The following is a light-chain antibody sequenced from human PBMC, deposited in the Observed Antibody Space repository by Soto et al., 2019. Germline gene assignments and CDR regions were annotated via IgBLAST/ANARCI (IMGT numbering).Light chain of an antibody. CDR2: AAS. J-gene: IGKJ1*01. V-gene: IGKV1-6*01. Sequence: ANQMTQSPSSLSSSXGDGITISXXXSRDIGSDLSWYQQKPGKAPTLLIYAASNLQSGVPSRFRGSRSGTDFTLTISRLEPEDFAVYYCQQYGSSPTWTFGQGTKVDNK. CDR3: QQYGSSPTWT. CDR1: RDIGSD.